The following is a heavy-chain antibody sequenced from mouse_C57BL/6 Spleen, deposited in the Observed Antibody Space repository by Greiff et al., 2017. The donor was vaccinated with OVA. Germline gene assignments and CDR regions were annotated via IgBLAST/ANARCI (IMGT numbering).Heavy chain of an antibody. CDR3: ARGVITTETDWFAY. Sequence: QVQLQQPGAELVMPGASVKLSCKASGYTFTSYWMHWVKQRPGHGLEWIGEIDPSDSYTTYNQKFKGKSTLTVDKSSSTAYMQLSSLTSEDSAVYYCARGVITTETDWFAYWGQGTLVTVSA. D-gene: IGHD1-1*01. CDR2: IDPSDSYT. V-gene: IGHV1-69*01. J-gene: IGHJ3*01. CDR1: GYTFTSYW.